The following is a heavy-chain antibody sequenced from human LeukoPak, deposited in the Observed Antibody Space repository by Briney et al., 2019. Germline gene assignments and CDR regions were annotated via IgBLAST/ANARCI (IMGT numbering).Heavy chain of an antibody. CDR1: GYTFTSYY. V-gene: IGHV1-46*01. D-gene: IGHD3-10*01. J-gene: IGHJ5*02. CDR2: INPSGGST. CDR3: ARGLYSQRILRITMVRGVIGWFDP. Sequence: ASVKVSCKASGYTFTSYYMHWVRQAPGQGLEWMGIINPSGGSTSYAQKFQGRVTMTRNTSISTAYMELSSLRSEDTAVYYCARGLYSQRILRITMVRGVIGWFDPWGQGTLVTVSS.